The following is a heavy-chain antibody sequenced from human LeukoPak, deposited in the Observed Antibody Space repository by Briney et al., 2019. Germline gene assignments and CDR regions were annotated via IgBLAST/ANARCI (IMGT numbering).Heavy chain of an antibody. CDR1: GFTLSTYS. D-gene: IGHD1-7*01. J-gene: IGHJ6*03. CDR2: ISTSSSI. Sequence: GGSLRLSCEASGFTLSTYSMNWVRQAPGKGLEWVSYISTSSSIYYADSVKGRFTISRDNAKNSLYLQMNSLRAEDTAMYYCARGDNWNSYYYYYMDVWGKGTTVTVSS. V-gene: IGHV3-48*04. CDR3: ARGDNWNSYYYYYMDV.